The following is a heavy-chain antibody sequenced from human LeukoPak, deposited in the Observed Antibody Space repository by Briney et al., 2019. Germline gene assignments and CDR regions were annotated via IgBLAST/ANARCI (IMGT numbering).Heavy chain of an antibody. D-gene: IGHD2-8*01. Sequence: PSETLSLTCTVSGGSISSGGYYWSWIRQHPGKGLEWIGYIYYSGSTYYNPSLKSRVTISVDTSKNQFSLKLSSVTAADTAVYYCAREGYYQEGIYYFDYWGQGTLVTVSS. CDR3: AREGYYQEGIYYFDY. CDR2: IYYSGST. J-gene: IGHJ4*02. CDR1: GGSISSGGYY. V-gene: IGHV4-31*03.